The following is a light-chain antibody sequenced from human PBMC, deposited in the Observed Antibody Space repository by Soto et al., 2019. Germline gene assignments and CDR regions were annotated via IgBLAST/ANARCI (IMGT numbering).Light chain of an antibody. CDR3: QQSSSTPFT. V-gene: IGKV1-39*01. CDR2: SES. Sequence: DIQMTQSPSSLSASVGDRVTITCRASQSISSYLNWYQQKPGKAPNLLIYSESKLHCGVPSRFSGSGSGTDFTLIISSVQAEDVGTYYCQQSSSTPFTFGGGTRV. CDR1: QSISSY. J-gene: IGKJ4*02.